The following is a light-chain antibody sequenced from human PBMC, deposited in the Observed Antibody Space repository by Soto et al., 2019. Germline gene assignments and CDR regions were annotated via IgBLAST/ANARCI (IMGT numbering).Light chain of an antibody. J-gene: IGKJ1*01. CDR3: QQYGSSLWT. V-gene: IGKV3-20*01. CDR1: QSVSSNY. CDR2: AAS. Sequence: EIVLTQSPGTLSLSPGESATLSCRASQSVSSNYLAWYQQKPGQAPRLLIYAASSTAIGIPDRFSGSGSGTDFTLTISRLEPEDFAVYYCQQYGSSLWTFGQGTTVEIK.